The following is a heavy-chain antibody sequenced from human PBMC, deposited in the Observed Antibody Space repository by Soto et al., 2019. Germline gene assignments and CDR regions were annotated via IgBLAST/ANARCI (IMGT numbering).Heavy chain of an antibody. V-gene: IGHV1-46*03. CDR2: INPSGGST. CDR1: GYTFTSYY. J-gene: IGHJ5*02. CDR3: ARDREDIVLMVYENWFDP. Sequence: GASVKVSCKASGYTFTSYYMHWVRQAPGQGLEWMGIINPSGGSTSYAQKFQGRVTMTRDTSTSTVYMELSSLRSEDTAVYYCARDREDIVLMVYENWFDPWGQGTLVTVSS. D-gene: IGHD2-8*01.